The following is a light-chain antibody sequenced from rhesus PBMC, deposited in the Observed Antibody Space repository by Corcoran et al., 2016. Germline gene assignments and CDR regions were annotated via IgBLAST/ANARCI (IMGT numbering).Light chain of an antibody. Sequence: DIQMTQSPSSLSASAGDRVTITCRASQGITNDLAWYQQKPGESPKLLIYEASSLQSGIPSRFSGSGSGTDFTLTISSLQSEDFATYYCPHYYSTPYSFGQGTKVEIK. J-gene: IGKJ2*01. V-gene: IGKV1S17*01. CDR2: EAS. CDR3: PHYYSTPYS. CDR1: QGITND.